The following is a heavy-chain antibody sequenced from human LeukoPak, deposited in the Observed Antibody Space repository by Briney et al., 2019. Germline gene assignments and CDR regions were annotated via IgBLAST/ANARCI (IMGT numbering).Heavy chain of an antibody. CDR2: IYHSGST. J-gene: IGHJ5*02. CDR3: ARDSSSSGWFDP. Sequence: SETLSLTCTVSGYSISSGYYWGWIRQPPGKGLERIGSIYHSGSTYYNPSLKSRVTISVDTSKNQFSLKLSSVTAADTAVYYCARDSSSSGWFDPWGQGTLVTVSS. V-gene: IGHV4-38-2*02. CDR1: GYSISSGYY. D-gene: IGHD6-6*01.